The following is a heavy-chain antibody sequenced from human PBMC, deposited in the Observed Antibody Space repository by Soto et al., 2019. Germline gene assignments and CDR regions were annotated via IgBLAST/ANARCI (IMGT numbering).Heavy chain of an antibody. CDR3: ARVVTPPQFSPHFDC. J-gene: IGHJ4*02. V-gene: IGHV3-48*02. CDR2: ISSSSSDT. D-gene: IGHD3-16*02. Sequence: GGSLRLSCAASGFTFSGYSMSWVRQAPGKGLEYISYISSSSSDTYYADSVKGRFTISRDNAKNSLFLQMNSLRDEDTAMYYCARVVTPPQFSPHFDCWGQGTLVTVSS. CDR1: GFTFSGYS.